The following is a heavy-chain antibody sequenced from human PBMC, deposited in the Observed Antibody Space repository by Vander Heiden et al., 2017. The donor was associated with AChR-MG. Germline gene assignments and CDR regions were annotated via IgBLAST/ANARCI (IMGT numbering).Heavy chain of an antibody. CDR2: MNPNSGNT. CDR3: ARGPLITGTTADAFDI. Sequence: QVQLVQSGAAVKKPGASVKVSCKASGSTLTSYYINWVRQATGQGLEWMGWMNPNSGNTGYAQKFQGRVTMTRNTSISTAYMELSSLRSEDTAVYYCARGPLITGTTADAFDIWGQGTMVTVSS. V-gene: IGHV1-8*01. D-gene: IGHD1-20*01. J-gene: IGHJ3*02. CDR1: GSTLTSYY.